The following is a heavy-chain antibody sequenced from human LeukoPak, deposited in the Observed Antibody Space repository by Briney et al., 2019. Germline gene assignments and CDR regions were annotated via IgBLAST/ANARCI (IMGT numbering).Heavy chain of an antibody. Sequence: SETLSLTCSVSGGSVIDYYWTWFRQPPGKGLEWVGSIYYSGNTYYNPSLESRVTISVDTSKNQFSLKVSSATASDTAVYYCARQDTLTHYYVMDVWGQGTTVTVSS. D-gene: IGHD4-17*01. J-gene: IGHJ6*02. V-gene: IGHV4-39*01. CDR1: GGSVIDYY. CDR3: ARQDTLTHYYVMDV. CDR2: IYYSGNT.